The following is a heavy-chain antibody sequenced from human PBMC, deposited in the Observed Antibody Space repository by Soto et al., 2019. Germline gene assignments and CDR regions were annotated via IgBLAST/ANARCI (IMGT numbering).Heavy chain of an antibody. V-gene: IGHV1-69*13. CDR2: IIPIFGTA. D-gene: IGHD3-16*01. CDR3: ARDPFGRAPGVWFDP. Sequence: SVKVSCKASGGTFSGYAISWARQAPGQGLEWMGGIIPIFGTANYAQKFQGRVTITADESTSTAYMELSSLRSEDTAVYYCARDPFGRAPGVWFDPWGQGTLVTVSS. CDR1: GGTFSGYA. J-gene: IGHJ5*02.